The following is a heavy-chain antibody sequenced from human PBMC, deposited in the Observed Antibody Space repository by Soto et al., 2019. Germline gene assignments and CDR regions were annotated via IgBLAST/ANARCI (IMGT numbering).Heavy chain of an antibody. CDR3: ARDHGGVRFLEWLFQDNWFDP. Sequence: VGSLRLSCAASGFTFSSYWMSWVRQAPGKGLEWVANIKQDGSEKYYVDSVKGRFTISRDNAKNSLYLQMNSLRAEDTAVYYCARDHGGVRFLEWLFQDNWFDPWGQGTLVTVSS. V-gene: IGHV3-7*01. CDR2: IKQDGSEK. CDR1: GFTFSSYW. D-gene: IGHD3-3*01. J-gene: IGHJ5*02.